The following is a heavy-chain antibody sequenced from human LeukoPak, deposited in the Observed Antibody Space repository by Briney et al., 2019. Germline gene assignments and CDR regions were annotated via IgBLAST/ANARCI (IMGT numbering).Heavy chain of an antibody. CDR1: GFTFGGYG. V-gene: IGHV3-33*01. D-gene: IGHD1-14*01. CDR3: ARYNNDHFDC. J-gene: IGHJ4*02. Sequence: QPGRSLRLSCAGSGFTFGGYGMHWFRQTPGKGLEWVAVIAYDGSRAFYADSVKGRFTISRDNSKNTMSVQMDDLRAEDTAVYYCARYNNDHFDCWGQGTLVTVSS. CDR2: IAYDGSRA.